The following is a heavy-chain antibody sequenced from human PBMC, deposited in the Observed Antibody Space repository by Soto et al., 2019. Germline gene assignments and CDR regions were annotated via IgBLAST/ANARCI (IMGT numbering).Heavy chain of an antibody. CDR3: AKRLYYYDSSRYYWPYGDY. D-gene: IGHD3-22*01. V-gene: IGHV3-23*01. Sequence: GGSLKLSCAASGFTFSSYAMSWVRQAPGKGLEWVSAISGSGGSTYYADSVKGRFTISRDNSKNTLYLQMNSLRAEDTAVYYCAKRLYYYDSSRYYWPYGDYWGQGTLVTVSS. CDR1: GFTFSSYA. CDR2: ISGSGGST. J-gene: IGHJ4*02.